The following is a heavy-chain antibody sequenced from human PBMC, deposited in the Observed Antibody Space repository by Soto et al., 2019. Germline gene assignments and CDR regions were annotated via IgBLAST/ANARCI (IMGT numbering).Heavy chain of an antibody. V-gene: IGHV3-23*01. D-gene: IGHD3-3*01. CDR1: GFTFNTYD. CDR3: AKDGVAVDY. CDR2: VSGGGGDT. Sequence: EVQLLESGGGLVQPGGSLRLSCAASGFTFNTYDMTWVRQAPGKGLEWVSTVSGGGGDTYYADAVKGRFTISRDNSKNALYLQMNSLSDGDTAVYYCAKDGVAVDYWGQGTLVTVSS. J-gene: IGHJ4*02.